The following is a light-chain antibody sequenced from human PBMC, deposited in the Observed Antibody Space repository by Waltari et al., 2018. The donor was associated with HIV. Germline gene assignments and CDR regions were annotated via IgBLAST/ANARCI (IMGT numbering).Light chain of an antibody. CDR3: TSYTSSDTWV. CDR1: SSDVGNYNY. V-gene: IGLV2-14*03. J-gene: IGLJ3*02. CDR2: DVK. Sequence: QSALTQPASVSGSPGQSITISCTGTSSDVGNYNYVSWFQQPPDKAPTLILFDVKKRPSGVSSRFSGSKSAKTASLTISGLQPEDEGDYFCTSYTSSDTWVFGGGTKVTVL.